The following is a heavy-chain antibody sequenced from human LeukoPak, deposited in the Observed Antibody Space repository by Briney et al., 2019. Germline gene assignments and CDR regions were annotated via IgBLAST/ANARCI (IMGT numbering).Heavy chain of an antibody. Sequence: GRSLRLSCAASGFTFSSYGMHWVRQAPGQGLEWVAVISYDGSNKSYADSVKRRFTISRDNSKNTLYLQVNSLRAEDTAVYYCAKEHRYYYDSSGYYDKTFDYWGQGTLVTVSS. J-gene: IGHJ4*02. CDR3: AKEHRYYYDSSGYYDKTFDY. CDR2: ISYDGSNK. D-gene: IGHD3-22*01. CDR1: GFTFSSYG. V-gene: IGHV3-30*18.